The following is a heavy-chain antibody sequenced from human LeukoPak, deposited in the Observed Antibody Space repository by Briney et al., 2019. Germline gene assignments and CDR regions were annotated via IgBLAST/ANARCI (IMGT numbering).Heavy chain of an antibody. J-gene: IGHJ3*02. CDR3: AREGDFWSGYFSGTNRDAFGI. CDR1: GGSISSYY. V-gene: IGHV4-4*07. CDR2: IYTSGST. Sequence: SETLSLTCTVSGGSISSYYWSWIRQPAGKGLEWIGRIYTSGSTNYNPSLKSRVTMSVDTSKNQFSLKLSSVTAADTAVYYCAREGDFWSGYFSGTNRDAFGIWGQGTMVTVSS. D-gene: IGHD3-3*01.